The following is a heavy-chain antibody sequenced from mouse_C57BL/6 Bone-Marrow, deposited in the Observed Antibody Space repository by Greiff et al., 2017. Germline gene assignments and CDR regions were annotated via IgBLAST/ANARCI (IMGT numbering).Heavy chain of an antibody. Sequence: VQLVESGAELARPGASVTLSCKASGYTFTSYGISWVKQRTGQGLEWIGEIYPRSGNTYYNEKFKGKATLTADKSSSTAYMEFRSLTSEDSAVYFCVGVGSSTHFDYWGQGTTLTVSS. V-gene: IGHV1-81*01. CDR2: IYPRSGNT. J-gene: IGHJ2*01. D-gene: IGHD1-1*01. CDR1: GYTFTSYG. CDR3: VGVGSSTHFDY.